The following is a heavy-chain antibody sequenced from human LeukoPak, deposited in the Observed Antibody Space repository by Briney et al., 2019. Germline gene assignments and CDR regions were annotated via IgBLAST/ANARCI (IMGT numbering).Heavy chain of an antibody. V-gene: IGHV3-30*18. CDR1: GFTFSSYG. Sequence: GGSLRLSCAASGFTFSSYGMHWVRQAPGKGLEWVAVISYDGSNKYYADSVKGRFTISRDNSKNTLYLQMNSLRAEDTAVYYCAKAITDQWPLFDWGQGTLVTVSS. D-gene: IGHD3-10*01. J-gene: IGHJ4*02. CDR2: ISYDGSNK. CDR3: AKAITDQWPLFD.